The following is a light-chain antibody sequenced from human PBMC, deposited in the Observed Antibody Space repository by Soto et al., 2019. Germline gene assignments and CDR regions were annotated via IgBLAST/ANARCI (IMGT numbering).Light chain of an antibody. CDR1: SSNIGAGYD. CDR3: QSYDSVLSASV. Sequence: QSVLTQPPSVSGAPGQRLTISCTGSSSNIGAGYDVHWYQQFPGTAPKLLIFSDINRPSGVPARFSASKSGSSASLAISGLQAEDEADYYCQSYDSVLSASVLGGGTKLTVL. V-gene: IGLV1-40*01. CDR2: SDI. J-gene: IGLJ2*01.